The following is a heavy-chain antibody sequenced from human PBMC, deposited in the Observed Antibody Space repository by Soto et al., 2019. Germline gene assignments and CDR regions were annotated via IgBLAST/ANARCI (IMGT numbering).Heavy chain of an antibody. J-gene: IGHJ6*02. CDR3: ARVMVLQLVRPDYYYYYCMDV. V-gene: IGHV4-34*01. D-gene: IGHD6-6*01. CDR2: INHSGST. Sequence: PSETLSLTCAVYGGSFSGYYWSWIRQPPGKGLEWIGEINHSGSTTYNPSLKSRVTISVDTSKSQFSLKLSSVTAADTAVYYCARVMVLQLVRPDYYYYYCMDVWGQGTTVTVSS. CDR1: GGSFSGYY.